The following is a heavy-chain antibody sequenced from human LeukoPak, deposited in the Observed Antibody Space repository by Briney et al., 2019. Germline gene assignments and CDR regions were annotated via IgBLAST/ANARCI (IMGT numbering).Heavy chain of an antibody. J-gene: IGHJ4*02. Sequence: SVKVSCKASGGTFSSYAISWVRQAPGQGLEWMGRIIPILGIANYAQKFQGRVTITADKSTSTAYMELSSLRSEDTAVYYCASLSSYYDSSGYYWGQGTLVTVSS. V-gene: IGHV1-69*04. D-gene: IGHD3-22*01. CDR1: GGTFSSYA. CDR3: ASLSSYYDSSGYY. CDR2: IIPILGIA.